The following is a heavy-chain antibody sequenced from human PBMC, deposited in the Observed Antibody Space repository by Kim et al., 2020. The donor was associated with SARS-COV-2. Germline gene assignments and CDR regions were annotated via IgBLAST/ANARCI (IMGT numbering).Heavy chain of an antibody. Sequence: GWSLRLSCGTSGFTFDDYAMHWVRQAPGKGLEWVSLITGDGGRTHYANSVKGRFTISRDNTKNSLYLQMSSLRTEDIALYFCAKGDLLLTTARFDSWGQGTLVIVSS. V-gene: IGHV3-43*02. CDR3: AKGDLLLTTARFDS. J-gene: IGHJ4*02. CDR2: ITGDGGRT. D-gene: IGHD1-26*01. CDR1: GFTFDDYA.